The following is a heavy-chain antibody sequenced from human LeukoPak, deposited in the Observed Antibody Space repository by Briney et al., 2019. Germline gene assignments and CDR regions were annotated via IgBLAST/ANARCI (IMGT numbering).Heavy chain of an antibody. CDR3: ATDSYVSGSYYRLFY. J-gene: IGHJ4*02. CDR2: INSDGGTT. V-gene: IGHV3-74*01. CDR1: GFTFGTYW. D-gene: IGHD3-10*01. Sequence: GGSLRLSCGASGFTFGTYWMHWVRQAPRKGLVWVSGINSDGGTTTYADSVKGRLTISRDNAKNTLYLQMNNLRAEDTAIYYCATDSYVSGSYYRLFYWGQGTLVTVSS.